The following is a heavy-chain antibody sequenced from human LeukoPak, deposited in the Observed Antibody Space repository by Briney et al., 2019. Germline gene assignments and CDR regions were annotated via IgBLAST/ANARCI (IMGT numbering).Heavy chain of an antibody. Sequence: PSETLSLTCTVSGGSISSGSYYWSWIRQPAGKGLEWIGRIYTSGSTNYNPSLKSRVTISVDTSKNQFSLELSSVTAADTAVYYCARTTTMIDTSWFDPWGQGTLVTVSS. V-gene: IGHV4-61*02. CDR3: ARTTTMIDTSWFDP. D-gene: IGHD3-22*01. J-gene: IGHJ5*02. CDR2: IYTSGST. CDR1: GGSISSGSYY.